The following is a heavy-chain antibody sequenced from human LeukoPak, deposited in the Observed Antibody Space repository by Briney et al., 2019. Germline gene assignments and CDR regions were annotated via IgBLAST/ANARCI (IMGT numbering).Heavy chain of an antibody. CDR2: TCYRSGWGS. CDR3: AREGDWAGTAY. D-gene: IGHD3/OR15-3a*01. J-gene: IGHJ4*02. V-gene: IGHV6-1*01. Sequence: SQTLSLTCAISGDSVSSNSACWTWLRQSPSSGLEWLGRTCYRSGWGSDYAPSLKSRISVNADTSKNQFSLQLNSVTPEDTAVYYCAREGDWAGTAYWGQGTLVAVSA. CDR1: GDSVSSNSAC.